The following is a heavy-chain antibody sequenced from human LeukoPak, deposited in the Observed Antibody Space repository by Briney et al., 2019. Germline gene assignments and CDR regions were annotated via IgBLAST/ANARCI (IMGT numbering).Heavy chain of an antibody. V-gene: IGHV3-7*01. CDR3: ARDRAVAGLCDY. Sequence: GGSLRLSCAASGFTFSTYWMTWVRQAPGKGLEWVAHINQDGSEKYYVDSVKGRFTISRDNAKNSLYLQMNSLRVEDTAVYYCARDRAVAGLCDYWGQGTLVTVSS. CDR1: GFTFSTYW. D-gene: IGHD6-19*01. J-gene: IGHJ4*02. CDR2: INQDGSEK.